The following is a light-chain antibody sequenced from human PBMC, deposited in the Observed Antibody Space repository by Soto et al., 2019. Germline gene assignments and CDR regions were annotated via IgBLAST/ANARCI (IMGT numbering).Light chain of an antibody. J-gene: IGKJ1*01. CDR3: QQANDWPPT. CDR2: DAS. CDR1: QAISNN. V-gene: IGKV3-15*01. Sequence: RGMTQSPVTLSVSPGERVTLSCRASQAISNNLAWYQQKPGQAPRLLLFDASTRATGIPARFSGSGSGTEFTLTISSLQSEDLAVYYCQQANDWPPTFGQGTRV.